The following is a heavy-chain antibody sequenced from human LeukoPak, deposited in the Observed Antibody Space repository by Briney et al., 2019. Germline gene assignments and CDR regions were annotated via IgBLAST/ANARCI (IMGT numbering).Heavy chain of an antibody. CDR1: GFTFSSYS. CDR2: ISSSSSYI. V-gene: IGHV3-21*01. CDR3: ARGQWELDY. Sequence: GGSLRLSCAVSGFTFSSYSMNWVRQAPGKGLEWVSSISSSSSYIYYADSVKGRFTISRDNAKNSLYLQMNSLRAEDTAVYYCARGQWELDYWGQGTLVTVSS. J-gene: IGHJ4*02. D-gene: IGHD1-26*01.